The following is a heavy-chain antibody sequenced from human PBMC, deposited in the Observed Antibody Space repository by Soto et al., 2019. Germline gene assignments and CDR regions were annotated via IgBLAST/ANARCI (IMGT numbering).Heavy chain of an antibody. CDR2: IIPVFGTP. V-gene: IGHV1-69*12. Sequence: QVQLVQSGAEVKKHGSSLKVSCKASGGTFTNYAFSWVRQAPGPGLEWLGVIIPVFGTPDYAQKFQGRVTHTADESTRTASMEMSSLRSGDTAVYYCARERSVGYCLTTSFTKPFYFYAIDVWVQGTTVTVAS. CDR3: ARERSVGYCLTTSFTKPFYFYAIDV. J-gene: IGHJ6*02. CDR1: GGTFTNYA. D-gene: IGHD2-2*01.